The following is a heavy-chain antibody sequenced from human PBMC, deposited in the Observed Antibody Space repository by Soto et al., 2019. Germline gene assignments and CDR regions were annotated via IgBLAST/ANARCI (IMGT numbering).Heavy chain of an antibody. D-gene: IGHD3-22*01. V-gene: IGHV1-18*01. J-gene: IGHJ4*02. CDR1: GYTFTSCG. Sequence: ASVKVSCKASGYTFTSCGINWVRQAPGQGFEWMGWISAYNGNTNYAEKLQDRVTMTTDTSTTTAYMELRSLRSDDTAVYYCARGPYYYDSSGYYYFDYWGQTPLVTVSS. CDR3: ARGPYYYDSSGYYYFDY. CDR2: ISAYNGNT.